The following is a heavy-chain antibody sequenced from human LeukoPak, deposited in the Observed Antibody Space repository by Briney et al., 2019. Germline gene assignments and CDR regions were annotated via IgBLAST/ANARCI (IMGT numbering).Heavy chain of an antibody. CDR3: ARLRLRYKSDGDSTSYEAVDI. D-gene: IGHD2-21*01. J-gene: IGHJ3*02. CDR1: GGSIRRYY. Sequence: SETLSLTCTVSGGSIRRYYWSWIRQPPGKGLEWIGYVYYSGSTDYNPSLKSRATMSVDTSINQFSLKLSSVTAADTAMYYCARLRLRYKSDGDSTSYEAVDIWGPGTVVTVSS. V-gene: IGHV4-59*08. CDR2: VYYSGST.